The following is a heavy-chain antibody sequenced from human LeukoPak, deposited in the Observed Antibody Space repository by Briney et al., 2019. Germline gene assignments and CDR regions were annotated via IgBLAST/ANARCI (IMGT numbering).Heavy chain of an antibody. CDR2: VSGSGGST. Sequence: PGGSVRLSCAASGFTFSSYAMTWVRQAPGKGLDWVSAVSGSGGSTYYADSVKGRFTISRDNSKNTMYMQMNRLRAEDTAIYYCAKDRTTTGILLAGLIDCWGQGTLVTVSS. CDR1: GFTFSSYA. CDR3: AKDRTTTGILLAGLIDC. D-gene: IGHD2/OR15-2a*01. V-gene: IGHV3-23*01. J-gene: IGHJ4*02.